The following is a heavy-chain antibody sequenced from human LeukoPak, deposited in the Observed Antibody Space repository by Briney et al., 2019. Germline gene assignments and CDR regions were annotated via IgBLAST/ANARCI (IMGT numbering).Heavy chain of an antibody. V-gene: IGHV4-4*02. D-gene: IGHD1-26*01. CDR1: GGSISSSNW. CDR3: ARDAQWELRAFDV. CDR2: IYHSGST. J-gene: IGHJ3*01. Sequence: SETLSLTCAVSGGSISSSNWWSWIRQPPGKGLEWIGEIYHSGSTNYNPSLKSRVTISVDKSRTQFSLKLSSVTAADTAVYYCARDAQWELRAFDVWGRGTMVIVSS.